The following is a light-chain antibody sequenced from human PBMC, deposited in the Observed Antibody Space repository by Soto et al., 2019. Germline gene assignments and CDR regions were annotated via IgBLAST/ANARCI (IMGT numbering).Light chain of an antibody. V-gene: IGKV3-11*01. CDR2: GAF. Sequence: EIVLTQSPATLSLSPGERATLSCRASPSVTNYLAWYQQKPGQAPRLVTYGAFNRATGIPARFSGSGSGTDFTLTISSLEPEDFAVYYCQQRNIWPPVTFGQGTRLEIK. CDR3: QQRNIWPPVT. J-gene: IGKJ5*01. CDR1: PSVTNY.